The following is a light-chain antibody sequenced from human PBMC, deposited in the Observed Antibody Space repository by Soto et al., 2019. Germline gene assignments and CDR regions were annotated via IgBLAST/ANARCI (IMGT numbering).Light chain of an antibody. V-gene: IGKV2-28*01. CDR2: LGS. CDR1: QSLLHSNGYNY. J-gene: IGKJ1*01. CDR3: MQALQISWP. Sequence: DIVMTRSPLSLPVTPGEPASISCRSSQSLLHSNGYNYLDWYLQKPGQSPQLLIYLGSNRASGVPDRFSGSGSGTDFTLKISRVEAEDVGVYYCMQALQISWPFGQGTKVDIK.